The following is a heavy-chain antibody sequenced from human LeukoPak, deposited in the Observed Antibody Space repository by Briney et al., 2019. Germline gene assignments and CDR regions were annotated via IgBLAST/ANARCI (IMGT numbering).Heavy chain of an antibody. V-gene: IGHV3-21*01. CDR2: ISSSSSYI. Sequence: GGSLRLSCAASGFTFSSYSMNWVRQAPGKGLEWVSSISSSSSYIYYAASVKGRFTISRDNAKNSLYLQMNSLRAEDTAVYYCSLYYYYYMDVWGKGTTVTISS. J-gene: IGHJ6*03. CDR3: SLYYYYYMDV. CDR1: GFTFSSYS.